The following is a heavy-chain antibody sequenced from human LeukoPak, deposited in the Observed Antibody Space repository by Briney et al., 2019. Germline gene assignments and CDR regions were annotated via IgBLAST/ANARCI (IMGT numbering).Heavy chain of an antibody. CDR1: GYTFTGYY. Sequence: ASVKVFCRASGYTFTGYYMHWVRHAPGQGLEWMGRINPYRGGTNYAQKFQGRVTMTRDTSISTAYMELSRLRYDDTAVYYCARDRGDGYKPDAFDIWGQGTMVTVSS. CDR3: ARDRGDGYKPDAFDI. V-gene: IGHV1-2*02. J-gene: IGHJ3*02. D-gene: IGHD5-24*01. CDR2: INPYRGGT.